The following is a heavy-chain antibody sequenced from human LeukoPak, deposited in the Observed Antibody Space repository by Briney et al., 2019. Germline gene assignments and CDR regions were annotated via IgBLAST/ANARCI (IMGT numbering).Heavy chain of an antibody. J-gene: IGHJ6*03. Sequence: PVKVSCKASGGTFSSYAISWVRQAPGQGLEWMGGIIPIFGTANYAQKFQGRVTITTDESTSTAYMELSSLRSEDTAVCYCARDGYNFGRYYYYYYMDVWGKGTTVTVSS. CDR3: ARDGYNFGRYYYYYYMDV. V-gene: IGHV1-69*05. CDR2: IIPIFGTA. D-gene: IGHD5-24*01. CDR1: GGTFSSYA.